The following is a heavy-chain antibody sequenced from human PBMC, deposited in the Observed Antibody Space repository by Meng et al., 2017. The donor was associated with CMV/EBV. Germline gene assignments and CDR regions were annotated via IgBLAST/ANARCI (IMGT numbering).Heavy chain of an antibody. CDR1: GFTFSGSA. V-gene: IGHV3-73*01. CDR3: TRRLMSRGGLIDY. CDR2: IRSKANSYAT. D-gene: IGHD5/OR15-5a*01. J-gene: IGHJ4*02. Sequence: GESLTISCAASGFTFSGSAMHWVRQASGKGLEWVGRIRSKANSYATAYAASVKGRFTISRDDSKNTAYLQMNSLKTEDTAVYYCTRRLMSRGGLIDYWGQGTLVTVSS.